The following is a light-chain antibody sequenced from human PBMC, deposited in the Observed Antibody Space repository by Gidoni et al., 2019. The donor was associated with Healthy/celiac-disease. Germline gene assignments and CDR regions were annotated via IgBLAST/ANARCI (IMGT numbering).Light chain of an antibody. V-gene: IGLV2-23*02. CDR1: SSDVGSYNL. J-gene: IGLJ2*01. CDR2: EVS. CDR3: CSYAGSSTSV. Sequence: QSALTQPASVSGSPGQSITISCTGPSSDVGSYNLVSWYQQHPGKAPKLMIYEVSKRPSGVSKRFSGSKCGNTASLTISGLQAEDEADYYCCSYAGSSTSVFGGGTKLTVL.